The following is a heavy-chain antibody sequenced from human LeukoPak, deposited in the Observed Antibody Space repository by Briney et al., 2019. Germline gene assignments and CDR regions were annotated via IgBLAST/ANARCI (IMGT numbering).Heavy chain of an antibody. CDR1: GFTFSSYA. CDR2: IPYDGSNK. J-gene: IGHJ4*02. D-gene: IGHD6-13*01. V-gene: IGHV3-30*04. Sequence: GSLRLSCAASGFTFSSYAMHWVRQAPGKGLEWVALIPYDGSNKYYADSVKGRFTVSRDNAKNSLYLQMNSLRAEDTAVYYCARDLTDSWSAFDYWGQGTLVTVSS. CDR3: ARDLTDSWSAFDY.